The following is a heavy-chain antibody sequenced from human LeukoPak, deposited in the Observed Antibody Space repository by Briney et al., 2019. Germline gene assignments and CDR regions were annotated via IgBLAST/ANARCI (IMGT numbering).Heavy chain of an antibody. J-gene: IGHJ4*02. CDR2: INCNGGST. V-gene: IGHV3-20*04. CDR1: GFTFDDYG. Sequence: PGGSLRLSCAASGFTFDDYGMSWVRQAPGKGLEWVSGINCNGGSTGYADSGKGRFTISRDNAKHSLYLQMNSLRAEDTDLYYCARDRYGSGSYYNIPDYWGQGTLVTVSS. CDR3: ARDRYGSGSYYNIPDY. D-gene: IGHD3-10*01.